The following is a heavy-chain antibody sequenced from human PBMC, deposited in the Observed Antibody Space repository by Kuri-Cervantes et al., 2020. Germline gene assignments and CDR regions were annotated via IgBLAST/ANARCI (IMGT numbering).Heavy chain of an antibody. D-gene: IGHD2-2*03. CDR3: ARDQLDIVVVPSWHYYGMDV. V-gene: IGHV4-4*02. J-gene: IGHJ6*02. Sequence: SETLSLTCAVSGGSISSSNWWSWVRQPPGKGLEWIGEIYHSGSTNYNPSLKSRVTISVDKSKNQFSLKLSSVTAADTAVYYCARDQLDIVVVPSWHYYGMDVWGQGTTVTVSS. CDR1: GGSISSSNW. CDR2: IYHSGST.